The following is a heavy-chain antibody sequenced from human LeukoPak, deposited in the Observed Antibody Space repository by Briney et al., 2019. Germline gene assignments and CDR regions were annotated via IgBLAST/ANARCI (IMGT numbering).Heavy chain of an antibody. V-gene: IGHV3-30-3*01. CDR3: ARVVVISDFWSGYPTGLYYYYYGMDV. D-gene: IGHD3-3*01. Sequence: GRSLRLSCAASGFTFSSYAMHWVRQAPGKGLEWVAVIPYDGSNKYYADSVKGRFTISRDNSKNALYLQMNSLRAEDTAVYYCARVVVISDFWSGYPTGLYYYYYGMDVWGQGTTVTVSS. CDR2: IPYDGSNK. J-gene: IGHJ6*02. CDR1: GFTFSSYA.